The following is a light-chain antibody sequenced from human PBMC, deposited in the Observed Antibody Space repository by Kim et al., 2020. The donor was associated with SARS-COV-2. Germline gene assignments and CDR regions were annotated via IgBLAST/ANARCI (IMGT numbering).Light chain of an antibody. V-gene: IGLV3-19*01. Sequence: SSELTQDPAVSVALGQTVRITCQGDSLRSYYASWYQQKPGQAPVLVIYGKNNRPSGIPDRFYGSSSGNTTSLTITGAQAEDEADYYCNSRDSSGNHHVLG. J-gene: IGLJ1*01. CDR2: GKN. CDR3: NSRDSSGNHHV. CDR1: SLRSYY.